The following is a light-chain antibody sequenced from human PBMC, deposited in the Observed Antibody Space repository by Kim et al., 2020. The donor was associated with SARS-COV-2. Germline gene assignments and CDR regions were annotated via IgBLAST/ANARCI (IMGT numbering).Light chain of an antibody. CDR1: QTISSS. CDR3: QQYNDWPRT. Sequence: ASPGERATLSCRASQTISSSVAWYQHKPGQAPRILIDDSSTRATGVPAKFSGSGSGTEFTLTISSLQYEDFAVYYCQQYNDWPRTFGQGTKVDIK. CDR2: DSS. J-gene: IGKJ1*01. V-gene: IGKV3-15*01.